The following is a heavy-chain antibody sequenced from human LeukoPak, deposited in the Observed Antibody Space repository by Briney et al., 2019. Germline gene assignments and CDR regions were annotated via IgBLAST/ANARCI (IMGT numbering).Heavy chain of an antibody. Sequence: PSETLSLTCAVCGGSFSGYYWSWIRQPPGKGLEWIGEINHSGSTNYNPSLKSRVTISVDTSKNQFSLKLSSVTAADTAVYYCARCTSTREQQLETWGQGTLVTVSS. CDR1: GGSFSGYY. V-gene: IGHV4-34*01. CDR3: ARCTSTREQQLET. J-gene: IGHJ5*02. CDR2: INHSGST. D-gene: IGHD6-13*01.